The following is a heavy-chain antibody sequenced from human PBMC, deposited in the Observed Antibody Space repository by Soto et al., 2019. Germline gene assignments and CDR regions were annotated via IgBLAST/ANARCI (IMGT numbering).Heavy chain of an antibody. D-gene: IGHD2-15*01. CDR2: ISTWSSYS. CDR1: GFTFSSYN. J-gene: IGHJ4*02. Sequence: GGSLRLSCTASGFTFSSYNMNWVRQAPGKGLEWVSYISTWSSYSFYADSVKGRFTISRDNSENSLYLQLDSLRDEDTAVYYCARNGVVVAATSSLFDYWGQGTLVTVSS. CDR3: ARNGVVVAATSSLFDY. V-gene: IGHV3-21*01.